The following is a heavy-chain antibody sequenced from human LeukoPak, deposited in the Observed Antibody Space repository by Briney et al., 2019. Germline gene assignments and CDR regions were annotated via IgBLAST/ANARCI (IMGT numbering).Heavy chain of an antibody. J-gene: IGHJ4*02. V-gene: IGHV1-24*01. CDR1: GYTLTELS. Sequence: ASVKVSCKVSGYTLTELSMHWVRQAPGKGLEWMGGFDPEDGETIYAQKFQGRVTMTEDTSTDTAYMELSSLRSEDAAVYDCATWGGGSYRYLDYWGQGTLVTVSS. CDR2: FDPEDGET. D-gene: IGHD3-16*02. CDR3: ATWGGGSYRYLDY.